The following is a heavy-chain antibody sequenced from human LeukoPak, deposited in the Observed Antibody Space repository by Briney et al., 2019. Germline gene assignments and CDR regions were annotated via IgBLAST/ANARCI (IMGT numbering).Heavy chain of an antibody. CDR2: INPNSGGT. Sequence: ASVKVSCKASGYTFTGYYMHWVRQAPGQGLEWMRRINPNSGGTNYAQKFQGRVTMTRDTSISTAYMELSRLRSDDTAVYYCAREEWELGGHDYWGQGTLVTVSS. D-gene: IGHD1-26*01. V-gene: IGHV1-2*06. CDR1: GYTFTGYY. CDR3: AREEWELGGHDY. J-gene: IGHJ4*02.